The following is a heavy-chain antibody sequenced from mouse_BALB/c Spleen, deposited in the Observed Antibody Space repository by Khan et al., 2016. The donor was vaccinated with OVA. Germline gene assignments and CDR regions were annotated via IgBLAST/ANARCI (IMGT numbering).Heavy chain of an antibody. Sequence: QMQLEESGPEVVRPGVSVTISCKGSGYTFTDYALHWMKQSRAKSLEWIGIISTYNVNTYYNQKFQGKATMTVDKSSSTAYMELARLTSEDSAIYYCARGDFLLRLRAMDYWGQGTSVTVSS. V-gene: IGHV1S137*01. CDR2: ISTYNVNT. J-gene: IGHJ4*01. CDR1: GYTFTDYA. D-gene: IGHD1-2*01. CDR3: ARGDFLLRLRAMDY.